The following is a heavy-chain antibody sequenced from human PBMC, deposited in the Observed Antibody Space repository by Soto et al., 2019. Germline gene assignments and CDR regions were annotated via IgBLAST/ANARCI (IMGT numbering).Heavy chain of an antibody. D-gene: IGHD2-2*01. V-gene: IGHV4-34*01. Sequence: QVQLQQWGAGLLKPSETLFLTCAVYGGSFSGYYWSWIRQPPGKGLEWIGEINDSGSTNYNPSLKSRVTISVDTSKNQFSLNLSSVTAADTAMYYCARVTCSSTSCHLYFDYWGQGTLVTVSS. CDR3: ARVTCSSTSCHLYFDY. CDR2: INDSGST. J-gene: IGHJ4*02. CDR1: GGSFSGYY.